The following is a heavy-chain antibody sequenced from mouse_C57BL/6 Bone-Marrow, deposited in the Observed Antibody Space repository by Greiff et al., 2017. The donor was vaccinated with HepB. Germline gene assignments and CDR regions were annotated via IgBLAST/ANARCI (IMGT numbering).Heavy chain of an antibody. CDR2: IYPRSGNT. D-gene: IGHD1-1*01. Sequence: VQLQQSGAELARPGASVKLSCKASGYTFTSSGISWVKQRTGQGLEWIGEIYPRSGNTYYNEKFKGKATLTAYKSSSTAYMELRSLTSEDSAVYFCARADYYGSSPYWYFDVWGTGTTVTVSS. CDR1: GYTFTSSG. J-gene: IGHJ1*03. V-gene: IGHV1-81*01. CDR3: ARADYYGSSPYWYFDV.